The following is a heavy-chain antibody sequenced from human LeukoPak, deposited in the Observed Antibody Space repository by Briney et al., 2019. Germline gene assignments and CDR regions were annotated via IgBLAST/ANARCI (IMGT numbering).Heavy chain of an antibody. Sequence: ASVKVSCKASGGTFSSYAISWVRQAPGQGLEWMGGIIPIFGTANYAQKFQGRVTITADKSTSTAHMELSSLRSEDTAVYYCARDVSKAGYSSGWYYDYRGQGTLVTVSS. CDR3: ARDVSKAGYSSGWYYDY. D-gene: IGHD6-19*01. V-gene: IGHV1-69*06. CDR2: IIPIFGTA. CDR1: GGTFSSYA. J-gene: IGHJ4*02.